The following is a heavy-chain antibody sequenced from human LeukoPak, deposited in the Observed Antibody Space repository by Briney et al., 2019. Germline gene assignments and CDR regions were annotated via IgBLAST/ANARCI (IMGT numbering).Heavy chain of an antibody. V-gene: IGHV4-34*01. CDR2: INHSGST. Sequence: SETLSLTCAVYGGSFSGYYWSWIRQPPGKGLEWIGEINHSGSTNYNPSLKSRVTISVDTSKNQFSLKLSSVTAADTAVYYCARRRIVAGRNWFDPWGQGTLVTVSS. CDR1: GGSFSGYY. CDR3: ARRRIVAGRNWFDP. J-gene: IGHJ5*02. D-gene: IGHD6-13*01.